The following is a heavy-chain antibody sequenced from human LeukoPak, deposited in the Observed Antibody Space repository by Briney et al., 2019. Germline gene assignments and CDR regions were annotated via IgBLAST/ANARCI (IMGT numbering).Heavy chain of an antibody. Sequence: GASVKVSCKASGYTFTGYYMHWVRQAPGQGLEWMGWINPNSGGTNYAQKFQGRVTMTRDTSISTAYMELSRLRSDDTAVYYCARGGELAGTTVVTLFDYWGQGTLVTVSS. CDR2: INPNSGGT. CDR1: GYTFTGYY. CDR3: ARGGELAGTTVVTLFDY. D-gene: IGHD4-23*01. J-gene: IGHJ4*02. V-gene: IGHV1-2*02.